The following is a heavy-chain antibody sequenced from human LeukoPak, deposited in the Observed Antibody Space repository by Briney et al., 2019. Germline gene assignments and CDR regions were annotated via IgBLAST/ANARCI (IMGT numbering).Heavy chain of an antibody. V-gene: IGHV4-31*03. CDR2: IYYSGST. CDR1: GGSISSGGYY. CDR3: ARVHYDSSGYYLYSIDY. J-gene: IGHJ4*02. D-gene: IGHD3-22*01. Sequence: SETLSLTCTVSGGSISSGGYYWSWIRQHPGKGLEWIGYIYYSGSTYYNPSLKSRFTISVDTSKNQFSLKLSSVTAADTAVYYCARVHYDSSGYYLYSIDYWGQGTLVTVSS.